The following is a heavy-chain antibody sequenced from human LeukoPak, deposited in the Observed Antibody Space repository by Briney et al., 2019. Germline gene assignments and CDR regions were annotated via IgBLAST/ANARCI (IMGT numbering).Heavy chain of an antibody. V-gene: IGHV3-74*03. CDR2: ISGDGTIK. CDR1: GFPFSSYW. Sequence: GGSLRHSCEPSGFPFSSYWMRWVRQAPGKGLVWVSRISGDGTIKTYADFVRGRFTISRDNTKNILYLQMNSLKVEDTAIYFCSRSQFDYWDQGVLVTVSS. CDR3: SRSQFDY. J-gene: IGHJ4*02.